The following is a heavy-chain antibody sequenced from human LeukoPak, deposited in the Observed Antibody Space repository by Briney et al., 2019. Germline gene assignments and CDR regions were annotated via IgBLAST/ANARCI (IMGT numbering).Heavy chain of an antibody. CDR1: GESFSSYY. D-gene: IGHD5-24*01. V-gene: IGHV4-34*01. J-gene: IGHJ4*02. CDR2: INHSGNT. Sequence: PSKTLSLTCAVYGESFSSYYWSWIRQPPGKGLEWIGEINHSGNTNYNPSLKSRVTISVDTSKNQFSLKLSSVTAADTAVYYCARVDGDGYNIPDYWGQGTLVTVSS. CDR3: ARVDGDGYNIPDY.